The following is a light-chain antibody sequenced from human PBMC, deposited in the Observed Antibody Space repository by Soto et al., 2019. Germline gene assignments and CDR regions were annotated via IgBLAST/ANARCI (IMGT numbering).Light chain of an antibody. CDR2: KAS. V-gene: IGKV1-5*03. CDR3: QQYNSWWT. J-gene: IGKJ2*02. CDR1: QSISSW. Sequence: DIQMTQSPSTLSASVGDRVTITCRASQSISSWLAWYQQKPGKAPKLLIYKASSLESGVPSRFSGSGSGTEFTITISSLKPDDFAAYYCQQYNSWWTFGQGTKLEIK.